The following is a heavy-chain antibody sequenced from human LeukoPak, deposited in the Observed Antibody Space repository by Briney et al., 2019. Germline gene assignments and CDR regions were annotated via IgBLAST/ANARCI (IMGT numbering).Heavy chain of an antibody. CDR3: ARVPRVSTNYYGSMTPKTNWFDP. CDR1: GGSFSGYY. Sequence: SETLSLTCAVYGGSFSGYYWSWIRQPPGKGLEWIGEINHSGSTNYNPSLKSRVTISVDTSKNQFSLRLSSVTAADTAVYYCARVPRVSTNYYGSMTPKTNWFDPWGQGTLVTVSS. J-gene: IGHJ5*02. V-gene: IGHV4-34*01. D-gene: IGHD3-10*01. CDR2: INHSGST.